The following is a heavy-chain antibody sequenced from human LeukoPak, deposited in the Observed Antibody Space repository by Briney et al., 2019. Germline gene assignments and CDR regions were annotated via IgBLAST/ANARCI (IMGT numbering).Heavy chain of an antibody. Sequence: ASVKVSCKASGYIFTNYGLSWVRQAPGQGLEWMGWISGYNGNTDYAQKFRGRVTMTTDTSTSTAYMELRSLRSDDAAVYYCARDGPYDYVWGSYRPEGVLSFDYWGQGTLVTVSS. CDR2: ISGYNGNT. D-gene: IGHD3-16*02. J-gene: IGHJ4*02. CDR3: ARDGPYDYVWGSYRPEGVLSFDY. CDR1: GYIFTNYG. V-gene: IGHV1-18*01.